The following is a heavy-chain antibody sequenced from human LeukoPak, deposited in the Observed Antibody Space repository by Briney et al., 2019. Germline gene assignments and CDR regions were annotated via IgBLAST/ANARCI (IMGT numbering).Heavy chain of an antibody. CDR2: IYPGDSDT. CDR1: GYSFTSYW. Sequence: GESLKISCKGSGYSFTSYWIGWVRQMSGKGLEWMGIIYPGDSDTRYSPSFQGQVTISADKSISTAYLQWSSLKASDTAMYYCARRGWGGYDTNWFDPWGQGTLVTVSS. V-gene: IGHV5-51*01. J-gene: IGHJ5*02. D-gene: IGHD5-12*01. CDR3: ARRGWGGYDTNWFDP.